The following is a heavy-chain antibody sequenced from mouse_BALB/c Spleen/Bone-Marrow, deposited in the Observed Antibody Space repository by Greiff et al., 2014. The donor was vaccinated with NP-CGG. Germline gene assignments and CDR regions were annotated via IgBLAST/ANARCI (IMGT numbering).Heavy chain of an antibody. CDR3: TIRYYARDY. Sequence: QVQLQQSGAELARPGASVKMSCQASGYTFTRYTMHWEKKRPGQGLEWIGYIIPNSGYSNYNQKFKDKATLTADKSSSTAYMQLSSRPSGDAAVFYDTIRYYARDYWGQGPPVTVPS. CDR2: IIPNSGYS. V-gene: IGHV1-4*01. J-gene: IGHJ4*01. CDR1: GYTFTRYT.